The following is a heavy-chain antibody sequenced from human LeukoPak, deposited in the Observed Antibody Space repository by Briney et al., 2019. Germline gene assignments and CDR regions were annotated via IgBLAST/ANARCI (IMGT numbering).Heavy chain of an antibody. Sequence: GGSLRLSCAASRFTFNNYAMSWVRQAPGKGLEWVSVISGSGGSTYYADSVKGRFTISRDNSKNTLYLQMNSLRAEDTAVYYCAKDRNYYGSGTYLRLDYWGQGTLVTVSS. V-gene: IGHV3-23*01. CDR3: AKDRNYYGSGTYLRLDY. CDR1: RFTFNNYA. CDR2: ISGSGGST. J-gene: IGHJ4*02. D-gene: IGHD3-10*01.